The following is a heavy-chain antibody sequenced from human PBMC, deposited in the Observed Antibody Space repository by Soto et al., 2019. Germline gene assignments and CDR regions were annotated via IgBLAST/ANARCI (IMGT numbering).Heavy chain of an antibody. CDR2: FDPEDGET. J-gene: IGHJ6*02. D-gene: IGHD6-6*01. V-gene: IGHV1-24*01. Sequence: ASVKVSCKVSGYTLTELSMHWVRQAPGKGLEWMGGFDPEDGETIYAQKFQGRVTMTEDTSTDTAYMELSGLRSEDTAVYYCATVAARYYGMDVWGQGTTVTVSS. CDR3: ATVAARYYGMDV. CDR1: GYTLTELS.